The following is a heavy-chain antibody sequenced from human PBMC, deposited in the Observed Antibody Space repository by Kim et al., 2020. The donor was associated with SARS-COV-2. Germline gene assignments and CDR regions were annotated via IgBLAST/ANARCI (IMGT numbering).Heavy chain of an antibody. CDR1: GGSISSSSYY. Sequence: SETLSLTCTVSGGSISSSSYYWGWIRQPPGKGLEWIGSIYYSGSTYYNPSLKSRVTISVDTSKNQFSLKLSSVTAADTAVYYCARQANYYDALTQHGDFDYWGQGTLVTVSS. J-gene: IGHJ4*02. V-gene: IGHV4-39*01. D-gene: IGHD3-22*01. CDR2: IYYSGST. CDR3: ARQANYYDALTQHGDFDY.